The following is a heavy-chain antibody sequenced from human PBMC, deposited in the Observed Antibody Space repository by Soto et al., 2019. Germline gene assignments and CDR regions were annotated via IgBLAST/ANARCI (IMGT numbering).Heavy chain of an antibody. Sequence: SETLSLTCTVSGGSVSSGSYYWSWIRQPPGKGLEWIGYIYYSGSTNYNPSLKSRVTISVDTSKNQFSLKLSSVTAADTAVYYCARELIVATNFDYWGQGTLVTVPQ. CDR1: GGSVSSGSYY. J-gene: IGHJ4*02. D-gene: IGHD5-12*01. CDR2: IYYSGST. V-gene: IGHV4-61*01. CDR3: ARELIVATNFDY.